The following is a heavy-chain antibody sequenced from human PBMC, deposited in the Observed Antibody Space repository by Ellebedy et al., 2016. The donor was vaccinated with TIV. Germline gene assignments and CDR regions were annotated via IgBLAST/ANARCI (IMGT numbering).Heavy chain of an antibody. D-gene: IGHD5-24*01. CDR1: GYTFTRYY. CDR2: INPSGGRP. V-gene: IGHV1-46*01. J-gene: IGHJ4*02. CDR3: ARVGDGSDY. Sequence: AASVKVSCKASGYTFTRYYIHWVRQAPGQGFEYMGIINPSGGRPSYAQKFQGRVTMPRDTSTSTFYMELSSLRSEDKAVYYCARVGDGSDYWGQGTLVTVSS.